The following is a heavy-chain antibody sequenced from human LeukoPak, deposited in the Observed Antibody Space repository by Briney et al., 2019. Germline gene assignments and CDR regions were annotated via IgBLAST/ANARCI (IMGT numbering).Heavy chain of an antibody. Sequence: SETLSLTCAVYGGSFSGYYWSWIRQPPGKGLEWIGEINHSGSTNYNPSLKSRVTISVDTSKNQFSLKLSSVTAADTAVYYCARVRIGQQLVLYYYYYYMDVWGKGTTVTVSS. CDR3: ARVRIGQQLVLYYYYYYMDV. J-gene: IGHJ6*03. CDR2: INHSGST. D-gene: IGHD6-13*01. CDR1: GGSFSGYY. V-gene: IGHV4-34*01.